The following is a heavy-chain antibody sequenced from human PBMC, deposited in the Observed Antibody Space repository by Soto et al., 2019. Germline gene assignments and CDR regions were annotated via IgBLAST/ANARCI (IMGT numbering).Heavy chain of an antibody. CDR1: GFTFSSYA. V-gene: IGHV3-23*01. Sequence: EVQLLDSGGGLVQPGGSLILSCAASGFTFSSYAMSWVRQAPGKGLEWVSAISGSAITTYYADSVKGRFTISRDNSKNTVYLQMNSLRAEDTAIYYCAKVIVARGGMDVWGRGTTVTVSS. D-gene: IGHD6-6*01. CDR2: ISGSAITT. J-gene: IGHJ6*02. CDR3: AKVIVARGGMDV.